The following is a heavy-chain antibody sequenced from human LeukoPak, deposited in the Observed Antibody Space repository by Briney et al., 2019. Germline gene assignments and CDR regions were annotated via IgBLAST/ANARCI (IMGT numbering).Heavy chain of an antibody. CDR1: GFTFTSSA. J-gene: IGHJ4*02. Sequence: SVKVSCKASGFTFTSSATQWVRQARGQRLEWIGWIVVGSGNTNYAQKFQERVTITRDMSTSTAYMELSSLRSEDTAVYYCAAAVYSSGWYTEFDYWGQGTLVTVSS. CDR2: IVVGSGNT. V-gene: IGHV1-58*02. D-gene: IGHD6-19*01. CDR3: AAAVYSSGWYTEFDY.